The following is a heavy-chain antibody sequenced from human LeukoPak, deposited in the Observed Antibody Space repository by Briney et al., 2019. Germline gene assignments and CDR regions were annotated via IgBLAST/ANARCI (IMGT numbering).Heavy chain of an antibody. CDR3: AREMVAGTFDS. CDR2: IGGSDSIV. V-gene: IGHV3-11*01. Sequence: GESLGLSCVVSEFIVNDYYMSWIRQAPGKGLEWVADIGGSDSIVAYAASVRGRFSISRDFAKNSLYLEMNSLRAEDTAVYYCAREMVAGTFDSWGQGALVTVSS. D-gene: IGHD6-19*01. J-gene: IGHJ4*02. CDR1: EFIVNDYY.